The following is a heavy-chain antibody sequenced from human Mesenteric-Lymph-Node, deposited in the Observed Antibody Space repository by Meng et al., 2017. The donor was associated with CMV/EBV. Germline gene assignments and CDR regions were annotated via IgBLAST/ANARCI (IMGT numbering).Heavy chain of an antibody. V-gene: IGHV3-74*01. J-gene: IGHJ6*02. CDR3: AREDSTLTTRGGSYYGMDV. CDR1: GFTFRNYA. Sequence: GESLKISCVASGFTFRNYALSWVRQAPGKGLVWVSRINSDGSSTSYADSVKGRFTISRDNAKNTVYLQMNSLRAEDTAVYYCAREDSTLTTRGGSYYGMDVWGQGITVTVSS. D-gene: IGHD4-17*01. CDR2: INSDGSST.